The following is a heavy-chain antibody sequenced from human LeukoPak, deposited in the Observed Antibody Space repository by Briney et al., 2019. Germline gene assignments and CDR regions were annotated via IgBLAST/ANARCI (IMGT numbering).Heavy chain of an antibody. J-gene: IGHJ4*02. V-gene: IGHV1-69*13. CDR3: ARSLTVGGTDILTGYFDY. D-gene: IGHD3-9*01. Sequence: SVKVSCKASGGTFSSYAISWVRQAPGQGLEWMGGIIPIFGTANYAQKFQGRVTISADESTSTAYMELSSLRSEDTAVYYCARSLTVGGTDILTGYFDYWGQGTLVTVSS. CDR2: IIPIFGTA. CDR1: GGTFSSYA.